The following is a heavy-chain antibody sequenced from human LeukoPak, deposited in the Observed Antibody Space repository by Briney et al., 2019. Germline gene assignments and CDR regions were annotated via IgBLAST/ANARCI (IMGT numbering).Heavy chain of an antibody. CDR2: ISSGGST. CDR3: AKDIYIYGYAYYFDS. Sequence: GGSLRLSCAASGFTFSSYNMNWVRQAPGKGLEWVSGISSGGSTYYADSVKGRFTISRDISKNTLYLQMNSLRAEDTAVYYCAKDIYIYGYAYYFDSWGQGTLVTVSS. CDR1: GFTFSSYN. V-gene: IGHV3-23*01. J-gene: IGHJ4*02. D-gene: IGHD3-16*01.